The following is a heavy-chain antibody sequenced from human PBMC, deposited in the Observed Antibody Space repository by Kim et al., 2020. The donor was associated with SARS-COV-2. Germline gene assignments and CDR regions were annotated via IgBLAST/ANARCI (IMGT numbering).Heavy chain of an antibody. CDR2: IYYSGST. J-gene: IGHJ4*02. V-gene: IGHV4-31*03. CDR1: GGSISSGGYY. CDR3: ARETPHDFWSGYPPLKNSKSGPRLVDY. D-gene: IGHD3-3*01. Sequence: SETLSLTCTVSGGSISSGGYYWSWIRQHPGKGLEWIGYIYYSGSTYYNPSLKSRVTISVDTSKNQFSLKLSTVTAADTAVYYCARETPHDFWSGYPPLKNSKSGPRLVDYWGQGTLVTVSS.